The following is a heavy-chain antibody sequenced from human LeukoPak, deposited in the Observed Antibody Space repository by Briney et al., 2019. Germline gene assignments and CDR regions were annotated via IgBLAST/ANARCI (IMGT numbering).Heavy chain of an antibody. D-gene: IGHD5-24*01. CDR2: ISGSGGST. CDR3: AKVTRWRWLQSEIDY. J-gene: IGHJ4*02. Sequence: LPGGSLRLSCAASGFTFSSYAMSWVRQAPGKGLEWVSAISGSGGSTYYADSVKGRFTISRDNSKNTLYLQMNSLRAEDTAVYYCAKVTRWRWLQSEIDYWGQGTLVTVSS. V-gene: IGHV3-23*01. CDR1: GFTFSSYA.